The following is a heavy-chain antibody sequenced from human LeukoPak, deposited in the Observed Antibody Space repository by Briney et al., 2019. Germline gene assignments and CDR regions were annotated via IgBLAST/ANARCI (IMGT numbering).Heavy chain of an antibody. J-gene: IGHJ4*02. CDR3: AREYGDLDY. CDR1: GGSISGFY. CDR2: IYPSGGT. V-gene: IGHV4-4*07. D-gene: IGHD4-17*01. Sequence: KPSETLSLTCMVSGGSISGFYWSWIRQPAGKGLEWIGRIYPSGGTNYNPSLKSRVTMSTDTSKNQFSLKLRSVTAADTAVYYCAREYGDLDYWGQGTLVTVPS.